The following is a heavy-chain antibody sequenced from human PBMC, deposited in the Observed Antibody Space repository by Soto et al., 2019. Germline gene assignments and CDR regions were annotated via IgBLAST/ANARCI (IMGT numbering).Heavy chain of an antibody. Sequence: ASVKVSCKASGYTFTSYDINWVRQATGQGLEWMGWMNPNSGNTGYAQKFQGRVTMTRNTSISTAYMELSSLRSEDTAVYYCAKNPATLITFFGAGNQYTVRYYYYYMDVWGKGTTVTVS. CDR2: MNPNSGNT. CDR1: GYTFTSYD. V-gene: IGHV1-8*01. CDR3: AKNPATLITFFGAGNQYTVRYYYYYMDV. D-gene: IGHD3-3*01. J-gene: IGHJ6*03.